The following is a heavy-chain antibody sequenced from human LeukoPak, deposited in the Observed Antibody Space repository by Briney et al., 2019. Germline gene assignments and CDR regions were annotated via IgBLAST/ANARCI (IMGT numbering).Heavy chain of an antibody. D-gene: IGHD6-13*01. CDR1: GFTFSSYW. CDR2: IKQDGSEK. CDR3: ARDWSSSWYSMNAFDI. J-gene: IGHJ3*02. Sequence: GGSLRLSCAASGFTFSSYWMSWVRQAPGKGLEWVANIKQDGSEKYYVDSVKGRFTISRDNAKNSLYLQMNSLRAEDTAVYYCARDWSSSWYSMNAFDIWGQGTMVTVSS. V-gene: IGHV3-7*01.